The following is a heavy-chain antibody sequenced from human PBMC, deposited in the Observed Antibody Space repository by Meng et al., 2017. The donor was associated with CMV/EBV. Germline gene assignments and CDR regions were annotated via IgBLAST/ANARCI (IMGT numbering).Heavy chain of an antibody. CDR3: ARDRAASYYFDY. Sequence: SCAASGFTVSSNYMGWVRQAPGKGLEWVSVIYSGGSTYYADSVKGRFTISRDNSKNTLYLQMNSLRAEDTAVYYCARDRAASYYFDYWGQGTLVTVSS. CDR1: GFTVSSNY. CDR2: IYSGGST. D-gene: IGHD6-13*01. V-gene: IGHV3-53*01. J-gene: IGHJ4*02.